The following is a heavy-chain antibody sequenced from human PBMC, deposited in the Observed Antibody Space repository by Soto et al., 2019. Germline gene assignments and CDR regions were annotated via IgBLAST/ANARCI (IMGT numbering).Heavy chain of an antibody. Sequence: GGSLRLSCTTSGFTFGGYAVGWVRQAPGKGLEWVAVISYDGTDKYYADSVKGRFTISRDNSKNTLYLQINSLRAEDTAVYHCAKDIISGSSYYFYGMDAWGQGTTVTVSS. V-gene: IGHV3-30*04. D-gene: IGHD2-15*01. CDR2: ISYDGTDK. CDR3: AKDIISGSSYYFYGMDA. CDR1: GFTFGGYA. J-gene: IGHJ6*02.